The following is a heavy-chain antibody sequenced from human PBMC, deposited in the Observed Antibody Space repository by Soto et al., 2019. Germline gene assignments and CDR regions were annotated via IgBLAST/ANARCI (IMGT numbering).Heavy chain of an antibody. Sequence: QVQLQESGPGLVKPSETLSLTCTVSGGSISSYYWSWIRQPPGKGLEWIGYIYYSGSTNYNPSLKSRVTISVDTSKNQFSLKLSSVTAADTAVYYCARYTTTVVTPRAKRAGAFDIWGQGTMVTVSS. CDR2: IYYSGST. J-gene: IGHJ3*02. CDR3: ARYTTTVVTPRAKRAGAFDI. CDR1: GGSISSYY. D-gene: IGHD4-17*01. V-gene: IGHV4-59*01.